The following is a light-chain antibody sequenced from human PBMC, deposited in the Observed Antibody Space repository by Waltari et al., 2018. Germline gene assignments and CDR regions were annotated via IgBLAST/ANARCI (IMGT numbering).Light chain of an antibody. CDR2: GAS. J-gene: IGKJ2*01. CDR1: QSVSSTY. Sequence: EIVLTQSPGTLSLSPGERATLSCRASQSVSSTYLAWYQQKPGQAPRLLIYGASSRATDIPDRFSGGGSGTDFTLTISRLEPEDFAVYYCQRYGISPTFGQGTKLEI. CDR3: QRYGISPT. V-gene: IGKV3-20*01.